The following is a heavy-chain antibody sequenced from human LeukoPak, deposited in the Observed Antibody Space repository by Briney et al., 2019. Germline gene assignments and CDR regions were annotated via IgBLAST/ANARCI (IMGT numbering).Heavy chain of an antibody. CDR1: GYTFTSYA. CDR2: INAGNGNT. J-gene: IGHJ4*02. Sequence: ASVKVSCKASGYTFTSYAMHWVRQAPGQRLEWMGWINAGNGNTKYSQKLQGRVTMTTDTSTSTAYMELRSLRSDDTAVYYCARIIWGDYYGSGGYFDYWGQGTLVTVSS. D-gene: IGHD3-10*01. CDR3: ARIIWGDYYGSGGYFDY. V-gene: IGHV1-3*01.